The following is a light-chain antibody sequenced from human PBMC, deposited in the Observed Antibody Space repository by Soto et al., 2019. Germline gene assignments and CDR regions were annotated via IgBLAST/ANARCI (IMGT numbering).Light chain of an antibody. CDR2: GAS. Sequence: RVIWTSPATLAACLVRRATLSCRASQSVSSYLAWYQQKPGQAPRLLIYGASTRATGIPARFSGSGSGTEFTLTISSLQSEDFAVYYCQHYNSWPGTFGQGTKVDIK. CDR1: QSVSSY. V-gene: IGKV3-15*01. CDR3: QHYNSWPGT. J-gene: IGKJ1*01.